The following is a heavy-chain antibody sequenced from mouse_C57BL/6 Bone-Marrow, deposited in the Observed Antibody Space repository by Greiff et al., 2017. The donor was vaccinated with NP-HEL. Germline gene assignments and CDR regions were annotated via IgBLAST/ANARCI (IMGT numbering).Heavy chain of an antibody. Sequence: EVQLVESGGGLVKPGGSLKLSCAASGFTFSSYAMSWVRQTPEKRLEWVATISDGGSYTYYPDNVKGRFTISRDNAKNNLYLQMSHLKSEDTAMYYCARERGVITTVVPYYFDYWGQGTTLTVSS. CDR1: GFTFSSYA. CDR3: ARERGVITTVVPYYFDY. D-gene: IGHD1-1*01. J-gene: IGHJ2*01. CDR2: ISDGGSYT. V-gene: IGHV5-4*01.